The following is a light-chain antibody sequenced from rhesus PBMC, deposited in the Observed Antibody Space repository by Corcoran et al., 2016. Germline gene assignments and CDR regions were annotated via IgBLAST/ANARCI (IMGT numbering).Light chain of an antibody. CDR3: SSYAGSNTYI. CDR2: EVS. V-gene: IGLV2-32*02. Sequence: QAALTQPRSVSGSPGQSVTISCPGTSSDIGGYNYVSWYQQHPGTAPKLMIYEVSKRPSGVSDRFSGSKSGNTASLTISWLQAEDEADYYGSSYAGSNTYIFGAGTRLTVL. J-gene: IGLJ1*01. CDR1: SSDIGGYNY.